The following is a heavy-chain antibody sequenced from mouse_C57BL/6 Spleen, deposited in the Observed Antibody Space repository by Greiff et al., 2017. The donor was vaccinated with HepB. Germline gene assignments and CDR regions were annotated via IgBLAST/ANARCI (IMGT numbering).Heavy chain of an antibody. Sequence: VQLQESGAELVKPGASVKMSCKASGYTFTTYPIEWMKQNHGKSLEWIGNFHPYNDDTKYNEKFKGKATLTVEKSSSTVYLELSRLTSDDSAVYYCARTGGIYYGNSPFAYWGQGTLVTVSA. V-gene: IGHV1-47*01. J-gene: IGHJ3*01. D-gene: IGHD2-1*01. CDR3: ARTGGIYYGNSPFAY. CDR2: FHPYNDDT. CDR1: GYTFTTYP.